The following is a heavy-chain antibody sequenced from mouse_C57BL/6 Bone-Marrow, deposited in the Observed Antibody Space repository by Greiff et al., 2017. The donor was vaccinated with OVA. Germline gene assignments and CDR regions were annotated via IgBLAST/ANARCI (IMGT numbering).Heavy chain of an antibody. Sequence: EVKLMESGGDLVKPGGSLKLSCAASGFTFSSYGMSWVRQTPDKRLEWVATISSGGSYTYYPDSVKGRFTISRDNAKNTLYLQMSSLKSEDTAMYYCVYDYDGAWFAYWGQGTLVTVSA. CDR3: VYDYDGAWFAY. J-gene: IGHJ3*01. CDR2: ISSGGSYT. V-gene: IGHV5-6*01. D-gene: IGHD2-4*01. CDR1: GFTFSSYG.